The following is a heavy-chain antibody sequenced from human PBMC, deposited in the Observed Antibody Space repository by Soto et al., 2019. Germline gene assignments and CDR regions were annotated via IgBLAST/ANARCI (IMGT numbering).Heavy chain of an antibody. J-gene: IGHJ4*02. V-gene: IGHV1-2*02. CDR3: ARWRGWGLTHTDFDY. Sequence: ASVNVSCKSSGYTFTGYYIHWVRQAPGQGLEWMGWINPNSGGTNYAQKFQGRVTMTRDTSISTAYMELSRLRSDDTAVYYCARWRGWGLTHTDFDYWGQGTLVTVSS. CDR1: GYTFTGYY. D-gene: IGHD6-19*01. CDR2: INPNSGGT.